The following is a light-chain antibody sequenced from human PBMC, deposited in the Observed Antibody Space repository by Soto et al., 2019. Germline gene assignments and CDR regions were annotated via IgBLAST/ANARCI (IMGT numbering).Light chain of an antibody. Sequence: DIQMTQSPSTLSASVGDRVTITCRARQSISSWLAWYQQKPGKAPKLLIYKASSFESGVPSRFSGSGSGTEFTLTISSLQPDDFATYYCQQYWTFGQGTKVEIK. V-gene: IGKV1-5*03. CDR3: QQYWT. CDR1: QSISSW. J-gene: IGKJ1*01. CDR2: KAS.